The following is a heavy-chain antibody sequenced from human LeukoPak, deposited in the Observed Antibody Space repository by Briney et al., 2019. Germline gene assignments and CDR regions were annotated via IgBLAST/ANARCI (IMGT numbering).Heavy chain of an antibody. CDR3: ARGSNSPWYY. CDR2: IYNSGYN. V-gene: IGHV4-4*07. Sequence: SETLSLTCTVSGASISPYYWSWIRQPAGKGLEWIGRIYNSGYNNYYPSLEGPVTISLGTSQNEFFLRHDYANTPGQGLVFLARGSNSPWYYWGQGILVSVSS. CDR1: GASISPYY. D-gene: IGHD4-11*01. J-gene: IGHJ4*02.